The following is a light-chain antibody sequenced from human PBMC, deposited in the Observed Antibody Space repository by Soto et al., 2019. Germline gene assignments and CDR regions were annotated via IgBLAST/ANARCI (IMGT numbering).Light chain of an antibody. V-gene: IGKV2-24*01. CDR3: IQGSNFPRT. J-gene: IGKJ1*01. CDR2: QVS. Sequence: VLTQTPLSSPVTLGQPASISCRSSQSLVHSDGNTYLSWLQQRPGQPPRLLMYQVSNRFSGVLDRFSCIEAGTDFTLKLSGVEAEDGGVNSCIQGSNFPRTFGQGNQVAIK. CDR1: QSLVHSDGNTY.